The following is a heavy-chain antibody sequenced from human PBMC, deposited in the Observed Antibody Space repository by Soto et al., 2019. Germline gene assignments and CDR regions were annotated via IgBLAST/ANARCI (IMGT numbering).Heavy chain of an antibody. CDR3: ARGRGGLTLYYFDY. D-gene: IGHD5-12*01. J-gene: IGHJ4*02. CDR1: GFTFSSYG. Sequence: GGSLRLSCAASGFTFSSYGMHWVRQAPGKGLEWVAVIWYDGSNKYYADSVKGRFTISRDNSKNTLYLQMNSLRAEDTAVYYCARGRGGLTLYYFDYWGQGTLVTVS. CDR2: IWYDGSNK. V-gene: IGHV3-33*01.